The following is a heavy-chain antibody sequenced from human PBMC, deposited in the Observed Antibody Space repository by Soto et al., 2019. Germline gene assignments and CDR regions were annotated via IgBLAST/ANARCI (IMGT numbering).Heavy chain of an antibody. V-gene: IGHV4-34*01. CDR2: IDHSGST. CDR1: GGSFLGYY. CDR3: ARGGRHAYNPS. J-gene: IGHJ5*02. D-gene: IGHD1-20*01. Sequence: QVQLQQVGAGLLKPSETLSLTCAVYGGSFLGYYWSWIRQSPGKGLEWIGEIDHSGSTSYNPSLRSRVTISVDTSRKQFSLKMSSVTVADAPVYYCARGGRHAYNPSWGQGTLVTVSS.